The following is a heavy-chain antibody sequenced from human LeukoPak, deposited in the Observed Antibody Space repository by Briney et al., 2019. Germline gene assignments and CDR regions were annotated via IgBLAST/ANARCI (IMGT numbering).Heavy chain of an antibody. CDR1: GGSISSGSYY. CDR2: IYTSGST. D-gene: IGHD2-2*02. J-gene: IGHJ3*02. CDR3: ARVRLIVVVPAAIKYNDASDI. Sequence: PSQTLSLTCTVSGGSISSGSYYWSWIRQPAGKGLEWIGRIYTSGSTNYNPSPKSRVTISVDTSKNQFSLKLSSVTAADTAVYYCARVRLIVVVPAAIKYNDASDIRGQGTMVTVSS. V-gene: IGHV4-61*02.